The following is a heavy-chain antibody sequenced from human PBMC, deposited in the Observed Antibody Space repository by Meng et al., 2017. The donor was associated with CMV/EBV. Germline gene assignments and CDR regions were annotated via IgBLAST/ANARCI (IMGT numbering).Heavy chain of an antibody. CDR1: GFTFSSYG. Sequence: GESLKISCAASGFTFSSYGMHWVRQAPGKGLEWVAFIRYDGSNKYYADSVKGRFTISRDNSKNTLYLQMNSLRAEDTAVYYCAKDIANYYDSSGDLDYWGQGTLVTVSS. CDR3: AKDIANYYDSSGDLDY. V-gene: IGHV3-30*02. CDR2: IRYDGSNK. D-gene: IGHD3-22*01. J-gene: IGHJ4*02.